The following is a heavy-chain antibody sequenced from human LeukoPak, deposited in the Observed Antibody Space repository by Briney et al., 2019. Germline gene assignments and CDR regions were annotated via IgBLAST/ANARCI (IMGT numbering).Heavy chain of an antibody. D-gene: IGHD3-10*01. J-gene: IGHJ3*02. CDR1: GYTFTSYG. CDR2: ISAYNGNT. CDR3: ARDPYGSGSYGPWAVDAFDI. V-gene: IGHV1-18*01. Sequence: ASVKVSCKASGYTFTSYGISWVRQAPGQGLEWMGWISAYNGNTNYAQKLQGRVTMTTDTSTSTAYMELRSLRSDDTAVYYCARDPYGSGSYGPWAVDAFDIWGRGTMVTVSS.